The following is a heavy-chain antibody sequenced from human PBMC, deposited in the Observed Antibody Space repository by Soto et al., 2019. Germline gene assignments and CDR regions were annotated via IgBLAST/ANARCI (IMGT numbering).Heavy chain of an antibody. CDR1: GFTFSSAW. CDR3: AGDLTYHYYDGGGHYSFDF. D-gene: IGHD3-22*01. J-gene: IGHJ4*02. CDR2: IQSKPDGETT. V-gene: IGHV3-15*01. Sequence: DVQLVESGGGLVKPGGSLGLSCAASGFTFSSAWMSWVRQAPGKGLEWVGRIQSKPDGETTDYAAPVKGRFTISRDDSKNTLYLQMNSLKPEDAAVYYCAGDLTYHYYDGGGHYSFDFWGQGTLVTVSS.